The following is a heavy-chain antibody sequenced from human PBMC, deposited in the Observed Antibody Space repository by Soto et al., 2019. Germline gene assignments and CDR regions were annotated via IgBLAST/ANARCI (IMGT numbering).Heavy chain of an antibody. V-gene: IGHV4-34*01. CDR2: INHSGST. CDR1: GGSISGYY. Sequence: PSETLSLTCTVSGGSISGYYWSWIRQPPGKGLEWIGEINHSGSTNYNPSLKSRVTISVDTSKNQFSLKLSSVTAADTAVYYCARAGGYCSGGSCYRELDYWGQGTLVTVS. J-gene: IGHJ4*02. CDR3: ARAGGYCSGGSCYRELDY. D-gene: IGHD2-15*01.